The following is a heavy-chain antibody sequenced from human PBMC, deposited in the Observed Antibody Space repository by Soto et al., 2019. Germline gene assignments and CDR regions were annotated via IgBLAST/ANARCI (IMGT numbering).Heavy chain of an antibody. CDR3: ARYCNGGSCYSASLDY. D-gene: IGHD2-15*01. V-gene: IGHV3-30*09. J-gene: IGHJ4*02. CDR2: ISYDGGKE. CDR1: PFTFRSYS. Sequence: QEQMVQSGGGVVQPGRSLRLSCAASPFTFRSYSMHWVRQAPGKGLEWVTSISYDGGKESYADSVKGRFAVSRENLKNTLYLLINSPRPEYTAVYYCARYCNGGSCYSASLDYWGQGTQVTVSS.